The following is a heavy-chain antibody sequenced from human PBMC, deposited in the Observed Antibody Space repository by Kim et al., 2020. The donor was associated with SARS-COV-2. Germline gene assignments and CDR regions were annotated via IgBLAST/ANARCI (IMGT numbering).Heavy chain of an antibody. V-gene: IGHV6-1*01. J-gene: IGHJ4*02. CDR3: ARGSLFADY. D-gene: IGHD3-3*01. Sequence: YNDYAVSVKSRITIYPDTSKNQFSLQLNSVTPEDTAVYYCARGSLFADYWGQGTLVTVSS. CDR2: YN.